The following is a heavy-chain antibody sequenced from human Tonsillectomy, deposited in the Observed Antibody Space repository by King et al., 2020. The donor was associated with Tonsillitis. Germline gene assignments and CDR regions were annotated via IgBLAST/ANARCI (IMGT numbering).Heavy chain of an antibody. J-gene: IGHJ4*02. CDR2: IYYSGST. CDR3: ARHGEVPVAVTLPFDY. V-gene: IGHV4-39*01. D-gene: IGHD2-2*01. Sequence: QLQESGPGLVKPSETLSLTCSVSGGSISSSNYYWGWIRQPPGKGLEWIGNIYYSGSTYYNPSLKSRVTISVDTSKNQFSLKLTSVTAADTAVSYCARHGEVPVAVTLPFDYWGQGTLVTVSS. CDR1: GGSISSSNYY.